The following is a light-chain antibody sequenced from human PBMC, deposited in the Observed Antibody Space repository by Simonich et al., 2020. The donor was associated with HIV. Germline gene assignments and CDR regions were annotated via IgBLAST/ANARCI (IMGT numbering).Light chain of an antibody. J-gene: IGKJ2*01. Sequence: EIVLTQSPGALSLSPGERATLSCRVSQTISSRFLAWFQQKPGQAPRLLIYGASTRATGIPARFSGSGSGTEFTLSISSMQSEDFAVYYCHQYHEWPLFFGQGTKLEIK. CDR1: QTISSRF. CDR3: HQYHEWPLF. CDR2: GAS. V-gene: IGKV3-15*01.